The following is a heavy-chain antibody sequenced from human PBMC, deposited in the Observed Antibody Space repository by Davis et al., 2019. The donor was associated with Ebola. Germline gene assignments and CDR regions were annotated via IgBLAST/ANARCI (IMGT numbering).Heavy chain of an antibody. CDR1: GASIRTYY. V-gene: IGHV4-59*01. J-gene: IGHJ4*02. CDR3: ARASRSSWYFDY. D-gene: IGHD6-13*01. Sequence: FTVLGASIRTYYWSWIRQSPGKGLEWSGYIYYSGGARYNPSLNSRVTISVDASRSQFFLNLSSVTAADTAVYYCARASRSSWYFDYWGQGTLVTVSS. CDR2: IYYSGGA.